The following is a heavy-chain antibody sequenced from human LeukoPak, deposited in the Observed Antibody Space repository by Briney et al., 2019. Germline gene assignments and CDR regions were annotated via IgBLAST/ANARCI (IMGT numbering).Heavy chain of an antibody. CDR3: ARAQVGAPTDL. CDR1: GLPFRSYA. CDR2: IHGDGDNI. V-gene: IGHV3-74*01. J-gene: IGHJ5*02. D-gene: IGHD1-26*01. Sequence: GGSQRLSCAASGLPFRSYAMYWVRQAPGKGLVWVARIHGDGDNISYADSVRGRFTISRDNAKDTLYLHMNSLRPEDTAVYYCARAQVGAPTDLWGQGTLVTVSS.